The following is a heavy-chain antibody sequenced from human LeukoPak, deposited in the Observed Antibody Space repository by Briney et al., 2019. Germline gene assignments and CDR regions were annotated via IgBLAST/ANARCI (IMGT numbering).Heavy chain of an antibody. CDR1: GYTFTSYH. J-gene: IGHJ5*02. Sequence: ASVKVSCKSSGYTFTSYHIHWVRQGPGQGLEWMGIINPSGGGTRYAQKFQGRVTMTRDTSTSTFYMELSSLRSEDTAVYYCARQTVNRFDPWGQGTLVTVSS. CDR3: ARQTVNRFDP. CDR2: INPSGGGT. V-gene: IGHV1-46*01.